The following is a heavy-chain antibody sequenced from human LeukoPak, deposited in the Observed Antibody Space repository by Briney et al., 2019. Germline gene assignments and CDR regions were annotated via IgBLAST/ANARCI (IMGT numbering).Heavy chain of an antibody. CDR1: GGAIASGGYS. Sequence: PSQTLSLTCTVSGGAIASGGYSWNWIRQSPGKGLEWIGCIYDRGPAYYNPSLKSRFTISVDRPKNQFFLNVTSLTAADTAVYYCARSRQASGLLSSWGQGTPFVVSS. CDR3: ARSRQASGLLSS. J-gene: IGHJ5*02. V-gene: IGHV4-30-2*06. CDR2: IYDRGPA. D-gene: IGHD3-10*01.